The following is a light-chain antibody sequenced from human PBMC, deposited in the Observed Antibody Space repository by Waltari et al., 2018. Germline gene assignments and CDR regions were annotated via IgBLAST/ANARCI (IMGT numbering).Light chain of an antibody. J-gene: IGLJ2*01. V-gene: IGLV2-8*01. CDR1: SSDVGAYNF. CDR3: SSYGGTNNFVL. CDR2: EVT. Sequence: QSALTQPSSASGSPGQSITISCTGTSSDVGAYNFVSWYQQYPGRAPKVLIYEVTQRPSGVPDRFSGSKSGNTASLTVSGLQAEDEADYYCSSYGGTNNFVLFGGGTKLTVL.